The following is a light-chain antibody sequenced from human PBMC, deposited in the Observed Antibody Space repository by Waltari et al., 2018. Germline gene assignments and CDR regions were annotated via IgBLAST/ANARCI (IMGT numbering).Light chain of an antibody. Sequence: EIVLTQSPAPSSLSPGETATLPCRASQRVGSSVAWYQQKPGQAPRLLLYDASKRATGIPARFSGSGSGTDFTLTISSLESEDFAVYYCQQRTNWPPIFSFGPGTKVDIK. CDR1: QRVGSS. J-gene: IGKJ3*01. CDR2: DAS. CDR3: QQRTNWPPIFS. V-gene: IGKV3-11*01.